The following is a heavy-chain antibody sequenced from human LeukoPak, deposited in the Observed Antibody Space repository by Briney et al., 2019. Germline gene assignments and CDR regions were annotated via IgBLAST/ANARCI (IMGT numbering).Heavy chain of an antibody. Sequence: SETLSLPCAGYGGAFRGYYWSWVRPPPGKGLEWIGEINHSGSTNYNPSLKSRVTISVDTSKNQFSLKLSSVTAADTAVYYCARGNYYDSSGYCLDYWGQGTLVTVSS. CDR3: ARGNYYDSSGYCLDY. D-gene: IGHD3-22*01. CDR1: GGAFRGYY. CDR2: INHSGST. J-gene: IGHJ4*02. V-gene: IGHV4-34*01.